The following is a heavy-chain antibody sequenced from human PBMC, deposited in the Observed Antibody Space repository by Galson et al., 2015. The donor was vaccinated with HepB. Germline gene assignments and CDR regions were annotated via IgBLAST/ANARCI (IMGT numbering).Heavy chain of an antibody. CDR3: AKIVPPRVTVDAFDI. V-gene: IGHV3-30*18. CDR2: ISYDGSNK. J-gene: IGHJ3*02. D-gene: IGHD2-2*01. CDR1: GFTFSSYG. Sequence: SLRLSCAASGFTFSSYGMHWVRQAPGKGLEWVAVISYDGSNKYYADSVKGRFTISRDNSKNTLYLQMNSLRAEDTAVYYCAKIVPPRVTVDAFDIWGQGTMVTVSS.